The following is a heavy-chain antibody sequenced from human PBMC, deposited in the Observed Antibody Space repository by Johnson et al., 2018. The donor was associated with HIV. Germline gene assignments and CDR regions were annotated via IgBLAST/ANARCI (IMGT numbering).Heavy chain of an antibody. CDR2: ISWNSGSI. V-gene: IGHV3-9*01. D-gene: IGHD6-13*01. CDR1: GFTFDDYA. CDR3: ALSTSWSIAFDI. Sequence: VQLMESGGGLVQPGRSLRLSCAASGFTFDDYAMHWVRQAPGKGLEWVSGISWNSGSIGYADSVKGRFTISRDNSDNTLFLQMNSLRADDTAMYYCALSTSWSIAFDIWGQGTMVTVSS. J-gene: IGHJ3*02.